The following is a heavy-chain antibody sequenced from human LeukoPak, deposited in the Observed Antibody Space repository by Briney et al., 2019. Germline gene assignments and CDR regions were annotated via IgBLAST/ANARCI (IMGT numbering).Heavy chain of an antibody. CDR1: GFFFRNYN. V-gene: IGHV3-21*06. Sequence: PGGSLRLSCAASGFFFRNYNMNWGRQAPGKGLEWVSSIGGSSDFIYYGDSVKGRFTISRDNAKNSVYLQMNSLRAEDTAVYYCLSDESGSFFAYWGQGTLLIVSS. D-gene: IGHD3-10*01. CDR3: LSDESGSFFAY. J-gene: IGHJ4*02. CDR2: IGGSSDFI.